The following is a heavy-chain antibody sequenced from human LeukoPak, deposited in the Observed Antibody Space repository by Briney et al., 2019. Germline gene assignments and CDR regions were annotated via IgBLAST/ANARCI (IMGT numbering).Heavy chain of an antibody. CDR2: IYDSGST. J-gene: IGHJ6*02. V-gene: IGHV4-59*01. D-gene: IGHD5-12*01. CDR1: GGSISSYY. CDR3: ARGGSGYDSFYYYGMDV. Sequence: TPSETLSFTCTVSGGSISSYYWSWIRQPPGKGLEWIGYIYDSGSTNYNPSLKSRVTISVDTSKNQFSLKLSSVTAAGTAVYYCARGGSGYDSFYYYGMDVWGQGTTVTVSS.